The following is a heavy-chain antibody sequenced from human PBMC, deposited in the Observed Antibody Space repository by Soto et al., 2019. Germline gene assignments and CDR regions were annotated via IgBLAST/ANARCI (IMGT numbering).Heavy chain of an antibody. D-gene: IGHD1-26*01. V-gene: IGHV3-23*01. CDR1: GLDFSSEV. J-gene: IGHJ6*02. Sequence: GGSLRLSCAASGLDFSSEVMCWVRQAPGKGLEWVSSISGSGRTIYHADSMRGRFAISRDNSKNSLYLQLNNLRVDDTAVYYCAKVGPSYYYGMDVWGQWTTVTVSS. CDR3: AKVGPSYYYGMDV. CDR2: ISGSGRTI.